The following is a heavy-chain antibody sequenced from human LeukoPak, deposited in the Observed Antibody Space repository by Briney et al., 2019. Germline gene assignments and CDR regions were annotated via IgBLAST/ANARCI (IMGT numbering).Heavy chain of an antibody. CDR2: IGAGCGST. D-gene: IGHD2-15*01. CDR1: GFTFSSYA. J-gene: IGHJ4*02. V-gene: IGHV3-23*01. CDR3: AKAYCSGGSCYVRGFDY. Sequence: PGGSLRLSCAASGFTFSSYAMSGVRQAPGKGLGWVSTIGAGCGSTYYADSVKGRCTISSDKSTNTVYLIMNSLRAEDTAVYYCAKAYCSGGSCYVRGFDYWGQGTLVTVSS.